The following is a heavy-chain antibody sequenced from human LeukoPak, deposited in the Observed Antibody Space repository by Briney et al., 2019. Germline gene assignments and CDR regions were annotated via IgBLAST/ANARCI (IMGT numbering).Heavy chain of an antibody. V-gene: IGHV3-23*01. J-gene: IGHJ4*02. CDR2: ISGSGGST. CDR1: GFTFSSYA. CDR3: AKDQFPTYYYDSSGYYPHDY. D-gene: IGHD3-22*01. Sequence: GGSLRLSCAASGFTFSSYAMSWVRQAPGKGLEWVSAISGSGGSTYYADSVKGRFTISRDNPKNTLYLQMNSLRAEDTAVYYCAKDQFPTYYYDSSGYYPHDYWGQGTLVTVSS.